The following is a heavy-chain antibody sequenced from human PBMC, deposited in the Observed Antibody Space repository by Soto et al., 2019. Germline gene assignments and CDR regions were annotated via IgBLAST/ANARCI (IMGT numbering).Heavy chain of an antibody. V-gene: IGHV1-18*04. J-gene: IGHJ4*02. CDR1: GYTVSIYG. CDR2: ISTYNGNE. CDR3: ARDFYSSRCLDY. D-gene: IGHD6-19*01. Sequence: DSVKVSGNASGYTVSIYGMGWVRHAPGQGLEWMGWISTYNGNENYAQKLQGRFTMTTEKSISTAYMELMRLRSDDTAVYYCARDFYSSRCLDYWGQGTLVTAPS.